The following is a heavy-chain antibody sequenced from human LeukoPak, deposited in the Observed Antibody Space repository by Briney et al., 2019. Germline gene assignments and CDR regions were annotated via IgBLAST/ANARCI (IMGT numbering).Heavy chain of an antibody. CDR3: AKNSGDYTYYYYYYMDV. CDR1: GFTFSSYA. CDR2: ISYDGSNK. D-gene: IGHD4-17*01. J-gene: IGHJ6*03. Sequence: PGGSLRLSCAASGFTFSSYAITWVRQAPGKGLEWVAVISYDGSNKYYADSVKGRFTISRDNSKNALYLQMNSLRAEDTAVYYCAKNSGDYTYYYYYYMDVWGKGTTVTISS. V-gene: IGHV3-30*18.